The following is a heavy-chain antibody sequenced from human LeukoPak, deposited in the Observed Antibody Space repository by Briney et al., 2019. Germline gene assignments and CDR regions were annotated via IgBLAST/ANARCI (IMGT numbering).Heavy chain of an antibody. CDR2: ISSSSSNI. V-gene: IGHV3-48*02. D-gene: IGHD4-17*01. Sequence: PGGSLRLSCAASGFTFSSYNMNWVRQAPGKGLERVSYISSSSSNIQYADSVKGRFTISRDNAKNSLYLQMNSLRDEDTAVYYCARSGDYGDYTGYWGQGTLVTVSS. J-gene: IGHJ4*02. CDR3: ARSGDYGDYTGY. CDR1: GFTFSSYN.